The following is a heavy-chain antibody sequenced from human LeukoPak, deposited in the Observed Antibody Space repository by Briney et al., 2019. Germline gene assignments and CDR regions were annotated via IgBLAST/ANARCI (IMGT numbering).Heavy chain of an antibody. CDR1: TGSISSVSYE. D-gene: IGHD3-10*01. V-gene: IGHV4-61*02. Sequence: KPSQTLSLTCTVSTGSISSVSYEWNWPRQPAGKGLEWIGRIYTTESTNYNPSLKSRVTISVDTSKNQFSLKLSSVTAADTAVYYCARRLGRKFGERFYYYHYMDVWGKGTTVTISS. CDR2: IYTTEST. J-gene: IGHJ6*03. CDR3: ARRLGRKFGERFYYYHYMDV.